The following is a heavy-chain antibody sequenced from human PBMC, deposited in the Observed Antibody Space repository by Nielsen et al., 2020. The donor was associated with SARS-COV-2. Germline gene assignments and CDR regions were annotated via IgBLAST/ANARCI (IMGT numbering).Heavy chain of an antibody. CDR1: GFTFSSYA. CDR3: VKDEGITGTPDAFDI. CDR2: ISSNGGST. Sequence: GESLKISCSASGFTFSSYAMHWVRQAPGKGLEYVSAISSNGGSTYYADSVKGRFTTSRDNSKNTLYLQMSSLRAEDTAVYYCVKDEGITGTPDAFDIWGQGTMVTVSS. D-gene: IGHD1-20*01. J-gene: IGHJ3*02. V-gene: IGHV3-64D*06.